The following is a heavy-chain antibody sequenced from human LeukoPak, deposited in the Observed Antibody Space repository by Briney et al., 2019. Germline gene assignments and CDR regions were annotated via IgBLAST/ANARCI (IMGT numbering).Heavy chain of an antibody. D-gene: IGHD5-12*01. CDR2: ISGSGGST. CDR1: GFAFSSYA. Sequence: GRSLRLSCAASGFAFSSYAITWVRQAPGKGLEWVSAISGSGGSTYYADSVRGRFTISRDNSKNTLFLQMSSLRAEDTAVYYCAKTSGFFDCWGQGTLVTVSS. CDR3: AKTSGFFDC. J-gene: IGHJ4*02. V-gene: IGHV3-23*01.